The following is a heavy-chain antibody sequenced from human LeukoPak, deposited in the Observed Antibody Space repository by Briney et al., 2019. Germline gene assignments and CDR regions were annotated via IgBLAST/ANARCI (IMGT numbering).Heavy chain of an antibody. Sequence: ASVKVSCKASGYTFTDYYMHWVRQAPGQALEWMGWINPNSGGTNYAQQFQDGVTMTRDTSISTAPMELSRLRSDDTAVYYCARGVMSNYYNDYFDYWGQGTLVTVSS. D-gene: IGHD3-22*01. CDR3: ARGVMSNYYNDYFDY. J-gene: IGHJ4*02. V-gene: IGHV1-2*02. CDR1: GYTFTDYY. CDR2: INPNSGGT.